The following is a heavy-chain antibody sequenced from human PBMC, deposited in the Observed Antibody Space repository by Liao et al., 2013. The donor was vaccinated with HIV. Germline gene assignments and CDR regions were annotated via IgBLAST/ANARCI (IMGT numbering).Heavy chain of an antibody. CDR3: ARGPGHFDS. CDR2: CLPGGXT. D-gene: IGHD1-1*01. J-gene: IGHJ4*02. Sequence: QVEPQESGPRLMKPSETLSLMCSVSGGSMSGYYWSWIRQTAGKDWNVLGVCLPGGXTHYNPSLKKRLKMSVDMSKNQISLNLYSVTAADTAVYYCARGPGHFDSWGQGTLVTVSS. V-gene: IGHV4-4*07. CDR1: GGSMSGYY.